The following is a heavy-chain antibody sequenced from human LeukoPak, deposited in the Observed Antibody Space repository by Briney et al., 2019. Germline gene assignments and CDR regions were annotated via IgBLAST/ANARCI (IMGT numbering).Heavy chain of an antibody. V-gene: IGHV3-33*08. CDR1: GFTFSSYG. CDR2: IWYDGSNK. D-gene: IGHD4-11*01. CDR3: ARDYSNLDRYYYGMDV. Sequence: GGSLRLSCAASGFTFSSYGMHWVRQAPGKGLEWVAVIWYDGSNKYYADSVKGRFTISRDNSKNTLYLQMNSLRAEDTAVYYCARDYSNLDRYYYGMDVWGQGTTVTVSS. J-gene: IGHJ6*02.